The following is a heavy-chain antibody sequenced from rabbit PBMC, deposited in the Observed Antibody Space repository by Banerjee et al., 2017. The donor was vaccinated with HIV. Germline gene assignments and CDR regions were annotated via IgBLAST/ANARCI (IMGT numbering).Heavy chain of an antibody. J-gene: IGHJ4*01. CDR1: GFTLSNYW. CDR2: IYTGDGNT. D-gene: IGHD4-1*01. CDR3: ARDLAGVIGWNFNL. V-gene: IGHV1S45*01. Sequence: QEQLEESGGDLVKPEGSLTLTCTASGFTLSNYWICWVRQAPGKGLEWIACIYTGDGNTHYASWAKGRFTISKASWTTVTLQMTSLTAADTASYFCARDLAGVIGWNFNLWGPGTLVTVS.